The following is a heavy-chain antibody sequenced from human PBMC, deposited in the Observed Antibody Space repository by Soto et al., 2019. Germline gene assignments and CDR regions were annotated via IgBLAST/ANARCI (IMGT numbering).Heavy chain of an antibody. V-gene: IGHV5-10-1*01. J-gene: IGHJ4*02. CDR3: ARQIYDSDTGPNFQYYFDS. D-gene: IGHD3-22*01. CDR2: IDPSDSQT. CDR1: GYSIAGYW. Sequence: GESLKISCKGSGYSIAGYWITWVRQKPGKGLEWMGRIDPSDSQTYYSPSFRGHVTISVTKSITTVFLQWSSLRASDTAMYYCARQIYDSDTGPNFQYYFDSWGQGTQVTVSS.